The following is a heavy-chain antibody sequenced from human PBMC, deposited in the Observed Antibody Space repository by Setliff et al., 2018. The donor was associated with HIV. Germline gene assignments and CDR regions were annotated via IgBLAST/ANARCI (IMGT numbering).Heavy chain of an antibody. J-gene: IGHJ4*02. D-gene: IGHD4-17*01. V-gene: IGHV1-2*02. CDR2: INPNSSDT. CDR3: ARRVPPIPSGDLDY. CDR1: GHTFSNYD. Sequence: ASVKVSCKASGHTFSNYDVIWVRRATGQGLEWMGWINPNSSDTNYAQKFQGRVTMTRDTSISTAYMDLSRLRSDDTAVYYCARRVPPIPSGDLDYWGQGTLVTVSS.